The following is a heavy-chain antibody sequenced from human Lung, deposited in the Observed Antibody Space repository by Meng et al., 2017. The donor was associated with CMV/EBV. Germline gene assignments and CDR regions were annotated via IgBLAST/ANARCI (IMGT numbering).Heavy chain of an antibody. CDR1: GDTFTKYA. J-gene: IGHJ4*02. V-gene: IGHV1-69*10. D-gene: IGHD5-24*01. CDR3: ARGRVGYNMNYFHY. CDR2: FIPRVNIA. Sequence: SVXVSCKASGDTFTKYAISWVREAPGQGLEWLGGFIPRVNIANYAQKFQGRVTITAESSTNTGYMELRSLTSDDAAVYYCARGRVGYNMNYFHYWGQGPVVTVSS.